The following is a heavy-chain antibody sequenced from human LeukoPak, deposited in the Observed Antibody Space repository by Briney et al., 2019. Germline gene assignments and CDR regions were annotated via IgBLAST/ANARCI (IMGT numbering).Heavy chain of an antibody. Sequence: PGGSLRLSCAAFGFTFSSYAMSWVRQAPEKGLEWVSTISGSGDTTYYADSVKGRFTISGDNSKNTLYLQMSSLRAEDTALYYCARRGPNWGFFDYWGRGTLVTVSS. CDR2: ISGSGDTT. J-gene: IGHJ4*02. CDR3: ARRGPNWGFFDY. D-gene: IGHD7-27*01. CDR1: GFTFSSYA. V-gene: IGHV3-23*01.